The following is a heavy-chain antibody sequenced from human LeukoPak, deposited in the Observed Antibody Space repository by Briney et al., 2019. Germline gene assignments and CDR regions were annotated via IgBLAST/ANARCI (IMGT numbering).Heavy chain of an antibody. Sequence: GGSLRLSCAASGFTFSSYSMNWVRQAPGKGLEWVSSISSSSSYIYYADSVKGRFTISRDNAKNSLYLQMNSLRAEDTAVYYCARDPLGYYDSSGYWPDAFDIWGQGTMVTVSS. CDR1: GFTFSSYS. CDR3: ARDPLGYYDSSGYWPDAFDI. CDR2: ISSSSSYI. D-gene: IGHD3-22*01. V-gene: IGHV3-21*01. J-gene: IGHJ3*02.